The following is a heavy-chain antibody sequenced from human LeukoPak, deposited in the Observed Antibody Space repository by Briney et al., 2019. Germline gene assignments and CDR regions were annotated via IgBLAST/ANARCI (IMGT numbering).Heavy chain of an antibody. V-gene: IGHV1-2*04. CDR2: INPNSGGT. D-gene: IGHD4-17*01. J-gene: IGHJ1*01. CDR1: GYTFTGYY. CDR3: ARGYGDYGAEYFQH. Sequence: ASVKVSCKASGYTFTGYYMHWVRQAPGQGLEWMGWINPNSGGTNYAQKFQGWVTMTRDTSISIAYMELSRLRSDDTAVYYCARGYGDYGAEYFQHWGQGTLVTVSS.